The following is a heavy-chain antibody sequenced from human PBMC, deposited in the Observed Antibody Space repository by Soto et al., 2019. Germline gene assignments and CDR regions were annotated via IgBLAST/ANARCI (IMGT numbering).Heavy chain of an antibody. J-gene: IGHJ5*02. V-gene: IGHV4-59*01. CDR2: IYYSGST. CDR1: GGSISSYY. Sequence: KPSETLSLTCTVSGGSISSYYWSWIRQPPGQGLEWIGYIYYSGSTNHNPSLKSRVTISVDTSKNQFSLKLSSVTAADTAVYYCAREPYSSSLNWFDPWGKGTLFTVS. CDR3: AREPYSSSLNWFDP. D-gene: IGHD6-13*01.